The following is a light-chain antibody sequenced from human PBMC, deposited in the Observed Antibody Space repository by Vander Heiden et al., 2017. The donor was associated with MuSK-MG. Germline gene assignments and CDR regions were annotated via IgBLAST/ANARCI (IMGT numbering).Light chain of an antibody. J-gene: IGKJ2*01. V-gene: IGKV1-33*01. CDR1: QDISNY. Sequence: DIQMTQSPSSLSASVGDRVTITCQASQDISNYLNWYQQKPGKAPKLLIYDASNLETGVPSRFSGSGSGTDFTFTISSLQPEDIATHYCQQYANLLVTFGPGTKLEIK. CDR2: DAS. CDR3: QQYANLLVT.